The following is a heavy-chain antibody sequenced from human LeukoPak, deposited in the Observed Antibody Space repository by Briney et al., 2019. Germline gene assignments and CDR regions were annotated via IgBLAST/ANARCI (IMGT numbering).Heavy chain of an antibody. CDR1: GYIFTSYG. D-gene: IGHD2-21*01. CDR3: ARDWGDQYYFDY. J-gene: IGHJ4*02. V-gene: IGHV1-18*01. Sequence: ASVKVSCKASGYIFTSYGISWVRQAPGQGLEWMGWISGYTGNTRYAQKLQGRVTMTTDTSTSTGYMELRSLRSDDTAVYYCARDWGDQYYFDYWGQGTLVTVSS. CDR2: ISGYTGNT.